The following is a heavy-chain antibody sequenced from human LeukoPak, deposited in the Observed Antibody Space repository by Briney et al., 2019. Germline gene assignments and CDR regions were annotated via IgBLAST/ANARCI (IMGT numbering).Heavy chain of an antibody. J-gene: IGHJ4*03. CDR2: ISGIGGSP. CDR1: GFSFSSYA. V-gene: IGHV3-23*01. Sequence: GGSLRLSCAASGFSFSSYAMKWVRRAPGKGLEWVSVISGIGGSPYNAESVKGPFTISRDNSKNTLYLPIYRLRAEVTAVYYSSGSFDFWGHGTLVTVSS. CDR3: SGSFDF. D-gene: IGHD3-22*01.